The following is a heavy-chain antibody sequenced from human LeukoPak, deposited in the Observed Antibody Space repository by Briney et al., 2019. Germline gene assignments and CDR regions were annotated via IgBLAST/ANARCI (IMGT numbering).Heavy chain of an antibody. CDR1: GGSIKNYF. D-gene: IGHD4-17*01. CDR2: IYDSGNT. V-gene: IGHV4-4*07. Sequence: SETLSLTCTVSGGSIKNYFWNWIRQPAGEGLEWIGRIYDSGNTNYNPSLKSRIIMSVDTSKNQFSLKLSSVTAADTAVYYCARDLVTVTKGFDIWGQGTMVSVSS. J-gene: IGHJ3*02. CDR3: ARDLVTVTKGFDI.